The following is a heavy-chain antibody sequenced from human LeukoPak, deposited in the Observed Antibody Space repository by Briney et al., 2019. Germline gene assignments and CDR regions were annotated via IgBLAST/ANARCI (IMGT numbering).Heavy chain of an antibody. J-gene: IGHJ4*02. CDR3: AKDEDYDTSGHDF. V-gene: IGHV3-43*01. CDR2: INWDGARA. Sequence: PGGSLRLSCAASGFTFDDYTMHWVRQAPGKGLEWVSLINWDGARAYYADSVKGRFTISRDNSKNSLYLQMNSLRTEDTALYYCAKDEDYDTSGHDFWGQGTLVTVSS. CDR1: GFTFDDYT. D-gene: IGHD3-22*01.